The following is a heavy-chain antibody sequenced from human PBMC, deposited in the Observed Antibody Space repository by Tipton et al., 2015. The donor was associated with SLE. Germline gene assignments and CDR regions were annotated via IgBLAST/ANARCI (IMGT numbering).Heavy chain of an antibody. D-gene: IGHD4-23*01. CDR3: ARAGSGMVVTRGGIDAFDI. Sequence: TLSLTCTVSGYSISSGYYWGWIRQPPGRGLEWIGSIYHSGSTYYNPSLKSRVTISVDTSKNQFSLKLSSVTAADTAVYYCARAGSGMVVTRGGIDAFDIWGQGTMVTVSS. CDR1: GYSISSGYY. CDR2: IYHSGST. J-gene: IGHJ3*02. V-gene: IGHV4-38-2*02.